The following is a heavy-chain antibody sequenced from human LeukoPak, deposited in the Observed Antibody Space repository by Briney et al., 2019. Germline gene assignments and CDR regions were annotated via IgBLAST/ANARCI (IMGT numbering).Heavy chain of an antibody. CDR2: ITATSSFT. CDR3: AKGVRGVIRDAFDI. Sequence: PGGSLRLSCAASGFTFSSYEMNWVRQAPGKGLEWVSGITATSSFTDYADSVKGRFTISRDNSKNTVFLQMNSLRVEDTAMYYCAKGVRGVIRDAFDIWGQGTLVTVTS. CDR1: GFTFSSYE. D-gene: IGHD3-10*01. V-gene: IGHV3-23*01. J-gene: IGHJ3*02.